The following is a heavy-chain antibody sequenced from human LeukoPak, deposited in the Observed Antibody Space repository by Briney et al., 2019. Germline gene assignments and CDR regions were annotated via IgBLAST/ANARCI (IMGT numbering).Heavy chain of an antibody. Sequence: ASVKVSCKASGYTFTSYDINWVRQATGQGLEWMGWMNPNSGNTGYAQKFQGRVTMTRNTSISTAYMELSSLRSEDTAVYYCARDRYGGNSEEDPLGYWGQGTLVTVSS. D-gene: IGHD4-23*01. CDR3: ARDRYGGNSEEDPLGY. J-gene: IGHJ4*02. CDR1: GYTFTSYD. V-gene: IGHV1-8*01. CDR2: MNPNSGNT.